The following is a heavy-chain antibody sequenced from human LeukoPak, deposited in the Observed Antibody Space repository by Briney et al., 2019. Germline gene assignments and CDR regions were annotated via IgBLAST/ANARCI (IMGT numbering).Heavy chain of an antibody. CDR1: GFTFSSYW. CDR2: IKQDGSEK. CDR3: AVSGYSSSWLLYYYYYYMDV. Sequence: PGGSLRLSCAASGFTFSSYWMSWVRQAPGKGLEWVANIKQDGSEKYYVDFVKGRFTISRDNAKNSLYLQMNSLRAEDTAVYYCAVSGYSSSWLLYYYYYYMDVWGKGTTVTVSS. V-gene: IGHV3-7*01. J-gene: IGHJ6*03. D-gene: IGHD6-13*01.